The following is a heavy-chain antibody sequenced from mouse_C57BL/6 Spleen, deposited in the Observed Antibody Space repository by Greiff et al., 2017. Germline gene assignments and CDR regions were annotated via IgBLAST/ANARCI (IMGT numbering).Heavy chain of an antibody. D-gene: IGHD2-4*01. V-gene: IGHV1-64*01. CDR2: IHPNSGST. Sequence: QVQLQQPGAELVKPGASVKLSCKASGYTFTSYWMHWVKQRPGQGLEWIGMIHPNSGSTNYNEKFKSKATLTVDKSSSTAYMQLSSLTSEDSAVYYCARRGDYDYDGAGYYFDYWGQGTTLTVSS. J-gene: IGHJ2*01. CDR3: ARRGDYDYDGAGYYFDY. CDR1: GYTFTSYW.